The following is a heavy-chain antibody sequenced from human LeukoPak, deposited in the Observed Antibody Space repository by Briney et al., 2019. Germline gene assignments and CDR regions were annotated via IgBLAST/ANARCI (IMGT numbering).Heavy chain of an antibody. CDR3: ARTTYYYDSSGYYRGEYFDY. CDR2: IFANGNT. D-gene: IGHD3-22*01. V-gene: IGHV4-4*07. J-gene: IGHJ4*02. CDR1: GGSMNEYF. Sequence: SETLSLTCNVSGGSMNEYFWSWIRQSAGKGLEWIGRIFANGNTDFNLSLKSRVTMSIDTSKNQFSLKLSSVTAADTAVYYCARTTYYYDSSGYYRGEYFDYWGQGTLVTVSS.